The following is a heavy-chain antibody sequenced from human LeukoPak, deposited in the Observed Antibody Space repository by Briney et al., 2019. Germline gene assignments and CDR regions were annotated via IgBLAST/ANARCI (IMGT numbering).Heavy chain of an antibody. CDR3: ARVFIYYYDSSGYAESFDY. CDR2: IYHSGST. CDR1: GGSISSGGYY. J-gene: IGHJ4*02. Sequence: SQTLSLTCTVSGGSISSGGYYWSWIRQPPGKGLEWIGYIYHSGSTYYNPSLKSRVTISVDTSKNQFSLKLSSVTAADTAVYYCARVFIYYYDSSGYAESFDYWGQGTLVTVSS. V-gene: IGHV4-30-2*01. D-gene: IGHD3-22*01.